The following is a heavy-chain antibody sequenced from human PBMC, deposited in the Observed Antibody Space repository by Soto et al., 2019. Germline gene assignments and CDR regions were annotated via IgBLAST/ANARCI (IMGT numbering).Heavy chain of an antibody. CDR3: ARECSSDWSSLDH. CDR2: IWKCLSNK. J-gene: IGHJ5*02. Sequence: GGSLRLSCAASGFAFSSHGMDWVRQAPVNGLELVAVIWKCLSNKYEADAVKGGFAICRYKSKETWSLQMDSQRAEDTALYYCARECSSDWSSLDHWGQGTLVTVSS. CDR1: GFAFSSHG. V-gene: IGHV3-33*01. D-gene: IGHD6-19*01.